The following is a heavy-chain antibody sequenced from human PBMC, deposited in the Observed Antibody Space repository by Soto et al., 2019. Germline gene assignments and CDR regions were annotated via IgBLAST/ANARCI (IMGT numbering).Heavy chain of an antibody. CDR1: GYTFTSYG. D-gene: IGHD6-6*01. CDR2: ISAYNGNT. J-gene: IGHJ6*02. V-gene: IGHV1-18*01. Sequence: ASVKVSCKASGYTFTSYGISWVRQAPGQGLEWMGWISAYNGNTNYAQKLQGRVTMTTDTSTSTAYMELRSLRSDDTAVYYCARGALEYSSSNSYYYYGMDVWGQGTTVTVSS. CDR3: ARGALEYSSSNSYYYYGMDV.